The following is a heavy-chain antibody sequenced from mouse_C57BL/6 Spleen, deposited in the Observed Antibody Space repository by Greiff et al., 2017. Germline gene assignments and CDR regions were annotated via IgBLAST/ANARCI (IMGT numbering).Heavy chain of an antibody. CDR1: GYAFSSSW. CDR2: IYPGAGDT. D-gene: IGHD1-1*01. CDR3: ARYGSREYCDV. J-gene: IGHJ1*03. V-gene: IGHV1-82*01. Sequence: QVQLQQSGPELVKPGASVKISCKASGYAFSSSWMNWVQQRPGKGLEWIGRIYPGAGDTNYNGKFKGKATLTADKSSSTAYMQLSSLTSEDSAVYFCARYGSREYCDVWGTGTTVTVSS.